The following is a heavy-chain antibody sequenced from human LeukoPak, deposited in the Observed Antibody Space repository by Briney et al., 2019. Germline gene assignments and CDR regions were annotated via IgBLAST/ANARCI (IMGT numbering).Heavy chain of an antibody. V-gene: IGHV5-51*01. J-gene: IGHJ4*02. CDR1: GYSFTSYW. Sequence: GESLKISCKGSGYSFTSYWIGWVRQMPGKGLEWMGIIYPGDSDTRYSPSFQGQVTISADKSISTAYLQWSSLKASDTAMYYCARQRNQTSSRYVDFDYWGQGTLVTVSS. D-gene: IGHD6-13*01. CDR3: ARQRNQTSSRYVDFDY. CDR2: IYPGDSDT.